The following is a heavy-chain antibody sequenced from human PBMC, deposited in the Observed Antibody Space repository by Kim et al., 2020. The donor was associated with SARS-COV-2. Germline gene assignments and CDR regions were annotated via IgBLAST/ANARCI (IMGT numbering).Heavy chain of an antibody. D-gene: IGHD2-21*02. V-gene: IGHV3-21*06. CDR1: GFTFSTYS. CDR2: ISSGSSPI. CDR3: ASPSRGGCDGDCFCFEY. Sequence: GGSLRLSCAASGFTFSTYSMNWVRQAPGKGLEWVSSISSGSSPIHYADSVNGRFTICRDNAKNSLYLQMNNLRAEDTAVYYCASPSRGGCDGDCFCFEYWGPGTQDTVSS. J-gene: IGHJ4*02.